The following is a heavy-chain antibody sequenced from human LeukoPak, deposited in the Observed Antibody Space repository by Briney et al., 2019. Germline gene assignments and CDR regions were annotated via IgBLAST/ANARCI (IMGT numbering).Heavy chain of an antibody. J-gene: IGHJ5*02. CDR1: RFTFSNYG. CDR3: AKDRYGDQNWFDP. CDR2: IRFDGSNK. D-gene: IGHD4-17*01. Sequence: GGSLRLSCAASRFTFSNYGMHWVRQAPGKGLEWVAFIRFDGSNKYYADSVKGRFTISRDNSKNTLYLQMNSLRAEDTAVYYCAKDRYGDQNWFDPWGQGTLVTVSS. V-gene: IGHV3-30*02.